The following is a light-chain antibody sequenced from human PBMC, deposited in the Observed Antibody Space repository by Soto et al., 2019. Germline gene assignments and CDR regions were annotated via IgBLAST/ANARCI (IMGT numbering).Light chain of an antibody. CDR3: QRLNSFPPT. CDR2: AAS. Sequence: DIQMTQSPSSVSASVGDRVTITCRASQGVSWIAWYQQKPGKAPKLLIYAASSLQSGVASSFSGSGSGTYFPFTISSVPPEDLASYFLQRLNSFPPTFGQGTKVAIK. J-gene: IGKJ2*01. CDR1: QGVSW. V-gene: IGKV1-12*01.